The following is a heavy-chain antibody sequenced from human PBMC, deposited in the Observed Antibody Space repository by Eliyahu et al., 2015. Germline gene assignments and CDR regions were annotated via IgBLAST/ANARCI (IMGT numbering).Heavy chain of an antibody. D-gene: IGHD3-22*01. Sequence: QVQLVESGGGXVXPGGSLRLSCAASGFXFXXYYMXWIRQAPGKGLEWVSYISSSGSTIYYADSVKGRFTISRDNAKNSLYLQMNSLRAEDTAVYYCARDDSSGHVGYFDYWGQGTLVTVSS. CDR3: ARDDSSGHVGYFDY. J-gene: IGHJ4*02. CDR1: GFXFXXYY. V-gene: IGHV3-11*01. CDR2: ISSSGSTI.